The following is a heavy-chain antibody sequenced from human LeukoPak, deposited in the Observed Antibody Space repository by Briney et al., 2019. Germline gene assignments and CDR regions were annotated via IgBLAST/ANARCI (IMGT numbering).Heavy chain of an antibody. V-gene: IGHV3-74*01. D-gene: IGHD3-22*01. CDR3: ARDLYYDSSGYTGGY. J-gene: IGHJ4*02. CDR1: GFTFSSYW. CDR2: INSYGSST. Sequence: PGGSLRLSCAASGFTFSSYWMHWVRQAPGKGLVWVSRINSYGSSTNYADSVKGRFTISRDNAKNTLYLQMNSLRAEDTAVYYCARDLYYDSSGYTGGYWGQGTLVTVSS.